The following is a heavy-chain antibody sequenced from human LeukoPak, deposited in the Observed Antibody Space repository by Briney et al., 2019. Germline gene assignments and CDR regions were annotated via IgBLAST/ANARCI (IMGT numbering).Heavy chain of an antibody. V-gene: IGHV3-7*03. CDR3: ARGGISGSYVAGDY. Sequence: GGSLRLSCAASGFTFSSYWMSWVRQAPGKGLEWVANIKQDGSEKYYVDSVKGRFTISRDNAKNSLYLQMNSLRAEDTAMYYCARGGISGSYVAGDYWGQGTLVTVSS. D-gene: IGHD1-26*01. CDR1: GFTFSSYW. J-gene: IGHJ4*02. CDR2: IKQDGSEK.